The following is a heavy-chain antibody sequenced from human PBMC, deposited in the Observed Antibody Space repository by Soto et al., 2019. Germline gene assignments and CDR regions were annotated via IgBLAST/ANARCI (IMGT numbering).Heavy chain of an antibody. CDR3: ARARYQPLPDY. CDR2: ISSDGRIE. D-gene: IGHD2-2*01. V-gene: IGHV3-30*04. J-gene: IGHJ4*02. CDR1: GFTFSDYI. Sequence: QVPLVESGGGVVQPGTSLRLSCAASGFTFSDYIMHWVRQAPGRGLEWVAIISSDGRIEYYTDPVKGRFTISRDNSKNTLYLQMSVLRVEDTAVYYCARARYQPLPDYWGQGTLVTVSS.